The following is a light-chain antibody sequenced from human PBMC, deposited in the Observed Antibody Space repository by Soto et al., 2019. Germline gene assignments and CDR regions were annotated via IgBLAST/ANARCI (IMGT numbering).Light chain of an antibody. CDR3: CSWAGNSLV. CDR2: DVN. J-gene: IGLJ3*02. Sequence: QSALTQPRSVSGSPGQSVTISCTGNSSDVGGYNYVSWYQQHPGKAPKIKIYDVNERPAGVPDRFSGSKSGNTASLTISGLQAEDEADYYCCSWAGNSLVFGGGTKLTVL. CDR1: SSDVGGYNY. V-gene: IGLV2-11*01.